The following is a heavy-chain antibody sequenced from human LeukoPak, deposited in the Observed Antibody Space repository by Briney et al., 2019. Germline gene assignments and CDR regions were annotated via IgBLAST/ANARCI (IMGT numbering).Heavy chain of an antibody. J-gene: IGHJ3*02. CDR1: GYTFSSYG. D-gene: IGHD6-13*01. Sequence: ASVKVSCKPSGYTFSSYGISWVRQAPGQGLEWMGWISAHNGNTNYAQKLQGRVTMTTGTSTSTAYMELRSLRSDDTAVYYCARESSSWYSNGAFDIWGQGTMVTVSS. V-gene: IGHV1-18*01. CDR3: ARESSSWYSNGAFDI. CDR2: ISAHNGNT.